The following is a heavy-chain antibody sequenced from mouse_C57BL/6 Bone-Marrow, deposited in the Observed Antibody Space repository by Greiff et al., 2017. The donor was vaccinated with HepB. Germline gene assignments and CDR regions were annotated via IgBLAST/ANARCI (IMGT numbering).Heavy chain of an antibody. D-gene: IGHD2-1*01. V-gene: IGHV14-4*01. CDR3: TTSGNPRDY. Sequence: EVQLQQSGAELVRPGASVKLSCTASGFNIKDDYMHWVKQRPEQGLEWMGWIDPENGDTEYASKFQGKATITADTSSNTAYLHLSRLTSEDTAVYYFTTSGNPRDYWGQGTTLTVSS. CDR1: GFNIKDDY. CDR2: IDPENGDT. J-gene: IGHJ2*01.